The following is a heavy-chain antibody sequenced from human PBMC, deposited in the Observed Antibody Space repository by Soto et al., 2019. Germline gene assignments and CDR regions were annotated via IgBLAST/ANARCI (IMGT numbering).Heavy chain of an antibody. Sequence: EVQLLESGGGLVQPGGSLRLSCAASGFTFSSYAMSWVRQAPGKGLEWVSAISGSGGSTYYADSVKGRFTISRDNSKNTLYLQMNSLRAEDTAVYYCAKQPDIVVVRAAIWFDPWGQGTLVTVSS. V-gene: IGHV3-23*01. CDR2: ISGSGGST. CDR3: AKQPDIVVVRAAIWFDP. CDR1: GFTFSSYA. J-gene: IGHJ5*02. D-gene: IGHD2-2*01.